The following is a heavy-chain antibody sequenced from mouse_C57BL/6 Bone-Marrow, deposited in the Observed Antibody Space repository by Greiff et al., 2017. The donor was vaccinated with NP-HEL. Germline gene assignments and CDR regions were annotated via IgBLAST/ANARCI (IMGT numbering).Heavy chain of an antibody. Sequence: QVQLQQPGAELVKPGASVKLSCKASGYTFTSYWMHWVKQRPGQGLEWIGMIHPNSGSTNYNEKFKSKATLTVDKSSSTAYMQLSSLTSEDSAVYYCARGLLWLRRLDYYAMDYWGQGTSVTVSS. CDR1: GYTFTSYW. CDR3: ARGLLWLRRLDYYAMDY. D-gene: IGHD2-2*01. CDR2: IHPNSGST. J-gene: IGHJ4*01. V-gene: IGHV1-64*01.